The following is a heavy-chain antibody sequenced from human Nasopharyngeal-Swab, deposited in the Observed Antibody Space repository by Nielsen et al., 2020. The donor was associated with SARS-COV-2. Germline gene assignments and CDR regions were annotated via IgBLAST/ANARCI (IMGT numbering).Heavy chain of an antibody. CDR3: ASTPLDSSGYYYAFHY. D-gene: IGHD3-22*01. J-gene: IGHJ4*02. Sequence: CRAAGGSIISRGTRQGGRQAAGKRLEWVAVISYDGSKKYDAASVKGRFTITRDISKNTLYLQMNSLRAEDTAVFYCASTPLDSSGYYYAFHYWGRGPLVTVSS. V-gene: IGHV3-30-3*01. CDR2: ISYDGSKK. CDR1: GSIISRGT.